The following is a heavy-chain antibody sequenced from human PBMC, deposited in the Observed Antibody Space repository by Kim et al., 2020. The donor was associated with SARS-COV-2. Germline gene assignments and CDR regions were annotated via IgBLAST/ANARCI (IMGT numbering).Heavy chain of an antibody. CDR1: GFTFSSYS. CDR3: ARIVLINYDFWSGYYNDPCY. Sequence: GGSLRLSCVASGFTFSSYSMNWVRQAPGKGLEWVSSITSSSSYIYYADSVKGRFTISRDNAKNSLYLQMNSLRAEDTAVYYCARIVLINYDFWSGYYNDPCYCGQRTLVTVSP. D-gene: IGHD3-3*01. J-gene: IGHJ4*02. CDR2: ITSSSSYI. V-gene: IGHV3-21*01.